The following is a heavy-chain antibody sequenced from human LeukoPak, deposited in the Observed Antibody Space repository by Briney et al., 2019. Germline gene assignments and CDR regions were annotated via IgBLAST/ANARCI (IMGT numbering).Heavy chain of an antibody. D-gene: IGHD1-20*01. CDR3: ARGVNLYYYMDV. V-gene: IGHV4-4*07. CDR2: IYTSGST. J-gene: IGHJ6*03. CDR1: GGSISSYY. Sequence: SETLSLTCTVSGGSISSYYWSWIRQPAGKGLDWIGRIYTSGSTNYNPSLKSRVTMSVDTSKNQFSLKLSSVTAADTAVYYCARGVNLYYYMDVWGKGTTVTISS.